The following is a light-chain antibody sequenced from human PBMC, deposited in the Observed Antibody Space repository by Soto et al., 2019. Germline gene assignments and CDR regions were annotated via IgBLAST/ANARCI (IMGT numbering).Light chain of an antibody. J-gene: IGLJ2*01. CDR3: HVWDGSAAVV. CDR1: NIGTKS. V-gene: IGLV3-21*04. Sequence: SYELTQSPSVSVAPGKTARITCGGDNIGTKSMHWYQQKPGQAPVLVIYYDSDRPSGIPERFSGSNSGNTATLTISRVEAGDEADYYCHVWDGSAAVVFGGGTKVTVL. CDR2: YDS.